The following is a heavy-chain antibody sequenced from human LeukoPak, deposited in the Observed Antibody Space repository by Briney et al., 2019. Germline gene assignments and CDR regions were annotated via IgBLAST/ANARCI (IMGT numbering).Heavy chain of an antibody. CDR3: AVDYTTSGLDY. CDR2: ISSSGSTI. V-gene: IGHV3-48*03. J-gene: IGHJ4*02. CDR1: GFTFSTYE. Sequence: PGGSLRLSCAASGFTFSTYEMTWVRQSPGKGLEWVSYISSSGSTIYYADSVKGRFTISRDNAKNSLYLQMNSLRAEDTAIYYCAVDYTTSGLDYWGQGTLVTVSS. D-gene: IGHD3-3*01.